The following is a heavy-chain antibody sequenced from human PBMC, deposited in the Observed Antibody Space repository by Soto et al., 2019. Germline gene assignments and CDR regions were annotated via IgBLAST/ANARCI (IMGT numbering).Heavy chain of an antibody. V-gene: IGHV4-30-2*01. D-gene: IGHD2-2*01. CDR3: ARARGYCISTSCYFYFDY. CDR1: GGSISSGGYS. CDR2: IYHSGST. Sequence: SETLSLTCAVSGGSISSGGYSWSWIRQPPRKGLEWFWYIYHSGSTYYNPSLKSRVTISLDRSKNQFSLNLSSVTAADTAVYYCARARGYCISTSCYFYFDYWGQGTLVTVSS. J-gene: IGHJ4*02.